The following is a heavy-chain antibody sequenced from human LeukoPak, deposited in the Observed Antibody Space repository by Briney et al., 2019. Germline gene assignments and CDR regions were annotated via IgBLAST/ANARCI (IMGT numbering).Heavy chain of an antibody. CDR1: GYTFTSYG. CDR2: ISAYNGNT. Sequence: ASVKVSCKASGYTFTSYGISWVRQAPGQGLERMGWISAYNGNTNYAQKLQGRVTMTTDTSTSTAYMELRSLGSDDTAVYYCARPSAQWELLLPFDYWGQGTLVTVSS. V-gene: IGHV1-18*01. D-gene: IGHD1-26*01. J-gene: IGHJ4*02. CDR3: ARPSAQWELLLPFDY.